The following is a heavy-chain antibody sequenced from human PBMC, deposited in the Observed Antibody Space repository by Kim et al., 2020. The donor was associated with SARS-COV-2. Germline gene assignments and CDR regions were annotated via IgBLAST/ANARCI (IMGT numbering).Heavy chain of an antibody. V-gene: IGHV4-38-2*02. CDR3: ARVLGEYSRIGEAFDI. Sequence: SETLSLTCTVSGYSISSGYYWGWIRQPPGKGLEWIGSIYHSGSTYYNPSLKSRVTISVDTSKNQFSLKLSSVTAADTAVYYCARVLGEYSRIGEAFDIWGQGTMVTVSS. CDR1: GYSISSGYY. CDR2: IYHSGST. J-gene: IGHJ3*02. D-gene: IGHD6-13*01.